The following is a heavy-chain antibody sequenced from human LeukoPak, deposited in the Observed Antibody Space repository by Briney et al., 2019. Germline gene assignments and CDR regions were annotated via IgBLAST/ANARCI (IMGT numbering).Heavy chain of an antibody. D-gene: IGHD1-26*01. CDR2: VDHDGSDT. V-gene: IGHV3-74*01. CDR3: AKDTGRYLFDY. CDR1: GFTFTKYW. Sequence: GGSLRLSCAASGFTFTKYWMHWARQVTGKGLEWVSRVDHDGSDTAYADSVTGRFTISRDNSKNTLYLQMNSLRAEDTAVYYCAKDTGRYLFDYWGQGTLVTVSS. J-gene: IGHJ4*02.